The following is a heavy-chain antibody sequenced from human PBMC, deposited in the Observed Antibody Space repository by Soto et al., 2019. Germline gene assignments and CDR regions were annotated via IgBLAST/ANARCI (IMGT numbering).Heavy chain of an antibody. CDR2: ISYDGSNK. V-gene: IGHV3-30*18. J-gene: IGHJ4*02. Sequence: QVRLVESGGGVVQPGRSLRLSCAASGFTFSSYGMHWVRQAPGKGLEWVAVISYDGSNKYYADSVKGRFTISRDNSKKTLYLQMNSLRAEDTAVYYCAKDEAFATVTTAYWGQGTLVTVSS. D-gene: IGHD4-17*01. CDR1: GFTFSSYG. CDR3: AKDEAFATVTTAY.